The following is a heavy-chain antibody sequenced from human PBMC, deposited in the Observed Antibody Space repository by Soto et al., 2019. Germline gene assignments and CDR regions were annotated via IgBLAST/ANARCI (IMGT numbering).Heavy chain of an antibody. J-gene: IGHJ6*02. D-gene: IGHD2-21*02. V-gene: IGHV3-7*03. CDR2: IPQDGVDG. Sequence: PGGSLGLSYNGSGFTFSMYSMSGVRQSPGKGLEWVAKIPQDGVDGHYADSVKGRFIISRDNGKNSLHLQLNNLRAEDTAVYYCARDHLILPAHDFFYGSDVWGRGATVSVSS. CDR3: ARDHLILPAHDFFYGSDV. CDR1: GFTFSMYS.